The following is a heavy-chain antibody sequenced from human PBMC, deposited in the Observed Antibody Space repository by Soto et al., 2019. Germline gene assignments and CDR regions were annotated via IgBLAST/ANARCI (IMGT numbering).Heavy chain of an antibody. D-gene: IGHD6-13*01. Sequence: GRFLRLCCAASGFTVSSKYMRWVSQAPGKGLEWVSLIYSGGTTYYADSVKGRFTISGDNSKNTLYLQMNGLRAEDTAVYYCAAGYSSSWYYNYWGQGTLVTVSS. J-gene: IGHJ4*02. CDR1: GFTVSSKY. CDR3: AAGYSSSWYYNY. CDR2: IYSGGTT. V-gene: IGHV3-66*01.